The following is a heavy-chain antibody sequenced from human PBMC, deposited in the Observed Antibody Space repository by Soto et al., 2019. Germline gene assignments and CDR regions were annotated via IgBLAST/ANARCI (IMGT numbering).Heavy chain of an antibody. V-gene: IGHV5-51*01. Sequence: GESLKLSCKGSGYSFTSYWIGWVRQMPGKGLEWMGIIYPGDSDTRYSPSFQGQVTISADKSISTAYLQWSSLKASDTAMYYCARHGPSVLSAFDIWGQGTMVTVSS. CDR1: GYSFTSYW. CDR2: IYPGDSDT. CDR3: ARHGPSVLSAFDI. J-gene: IGHJ3*02.